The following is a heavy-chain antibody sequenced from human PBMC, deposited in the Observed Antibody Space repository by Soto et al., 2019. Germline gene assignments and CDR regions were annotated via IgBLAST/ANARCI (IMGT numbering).Heavy chain of an antibody. CDR3: ARGEGDSSGWYYVFDY. CDR1: GFTFSDYY. V-gene: IGHV3-11*01. J-gene: IGHJ4*02. CDR2: ISSSGSTI. Sequence: GGSLRLSCAASGFTFSDYYMSWIRQAPGKGLEWVSYISSSGSTIYYADSVKGRFTISRDNAKNSLYLQMNSLRAEDTAVYYSARGEGDSSGWYYVFDYWGQGTLVTVSS. D-gene: IGHD6-19*01.